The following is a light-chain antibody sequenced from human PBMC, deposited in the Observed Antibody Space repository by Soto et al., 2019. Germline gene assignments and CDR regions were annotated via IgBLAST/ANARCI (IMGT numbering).Light chain of an antibody. CDR2: AAS. CDR1: QDISSW. CDR3: HQALSYPST. V-gene: IGKV1-12*02. Sequence: DIQMTQSPSSVSASVGDRVTFTCRASQDISSWLAWYQQKPGKAPKLLIYAASNLQSGAPSRFSGSGYGTDFTLPTTNLQPEDFANYYCHQALSYPSTFAPGTKVDIK. J-gene: IGKJ3*01.